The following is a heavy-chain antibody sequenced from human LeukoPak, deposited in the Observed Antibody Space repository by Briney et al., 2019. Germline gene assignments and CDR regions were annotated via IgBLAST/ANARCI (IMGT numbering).Heavy chain of an antibody. V-gene: IGHV3-23*01. CDR3: ARGADSGYSSDN. J-gene: IGHJ4*02. CDR2: ISGSGDAT. CDR1: KFNFA. Sequence: GGSLRLSCAASKFNFAMSWVRQTADKRLEWVSAISGSGDATFYTDSVKGRFTISRDNSKNTLYLQMNSLRAEDTAVYYCARGADSGYSSDNWGQGTLVSVSS. D-gene: IGHD3-9*01.